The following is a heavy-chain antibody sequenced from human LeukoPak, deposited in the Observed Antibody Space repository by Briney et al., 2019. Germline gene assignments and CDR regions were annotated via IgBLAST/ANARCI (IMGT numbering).Heavy chain of an antibody. D-gene: IGHD4-17*01. CDR2: IKSKTDGGTT. Sequence: GGSLRLSCAASGFTFTNAWMSWVRQPPGKGLEWVGRIKSKTDGGTTDYAEPVKGRFTISRDDSKNTLCLQMNFLKTEDTALYYCAAVSVDYGDSSFDFWGQGTLVTVSS. CDR1: GFTFTNAW. CDR3: AAVSVDYGDSSFDF. J-gene: IGHJ4*02. V-gene: IGHV3-15*01.